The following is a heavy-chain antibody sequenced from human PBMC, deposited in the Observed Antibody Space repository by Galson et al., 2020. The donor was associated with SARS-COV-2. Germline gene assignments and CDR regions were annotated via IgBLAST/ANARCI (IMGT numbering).Heavy chain of an antibody. Sequence: GGSLRLSCAASGFTFSSYAMSWVRQAPGKGLEWVSGIRGSGGSTYYADSVKGRFTISRDNSKNTLYLQMNSLRAEDTAVYYCAKNREHYDSSGYYDSWGQGTLVTVSS. D-gene: IGHD3-22*01. CDR2: IRGSGGST. CDR3: AKNREHYDSSGYYDS. V-gene: IGHV3-23*01. CDR1: GFTFSSYA. J-gene: IGHJ4*02.